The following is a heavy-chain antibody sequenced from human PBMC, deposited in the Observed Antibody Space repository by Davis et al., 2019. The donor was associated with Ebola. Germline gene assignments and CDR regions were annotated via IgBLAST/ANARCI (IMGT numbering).Heavy chain of an antibody. Sequence: GGSLRLSCSASGFIFSSYTMHWVRQAPGKGLEYVSAISNNGDSTFYADSVKGRFTISRDNSKNTLYLQMNSLRAEDTAVYYCAKVEAVAGTGWWGQVTLVTVSS. CDR3: AKVEAVAGTGW. D-gene: IGHD6-19*01. V-gene: IGHV3-64*04. CDR2: ISNNGDST. J-gene: IGHJ4*02. CDR1: GFIFSSYT.